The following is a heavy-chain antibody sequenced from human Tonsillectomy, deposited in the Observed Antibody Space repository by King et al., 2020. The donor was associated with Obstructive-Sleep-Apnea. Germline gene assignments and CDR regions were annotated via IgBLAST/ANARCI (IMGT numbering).Heavy chain of an antibody. CDR1: GFTFSGYN. CDR2: IRSSSITI. J-gene: IGHJ3*02. Sequence: VQLVESGGGLVQPGGSLRLSCAASGFTFSGYNMNLVRQAPGKGLEWVSYIRSSSITIYYAESVKGRFTISGDNAKNYLYLKMNSLRAEDTAVYYCARDLVPDAFDIWGQGTMVTVSS. D-gene: IGHD6-13*01. CDR3: ARDLVPDAFDI. V-gene: IGHV3-48*04.